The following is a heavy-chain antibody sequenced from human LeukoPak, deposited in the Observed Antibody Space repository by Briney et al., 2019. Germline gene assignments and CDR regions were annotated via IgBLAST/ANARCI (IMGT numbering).Heavy chain of an antibody. CDR2: ISGSGGST. D-gene: IGHD6-19*01. J-gene: IGHJ4*02. Sequence: GGSLRLSCAASGFTFSSYAMGWVRQAPGKGLEWVSAISGSGGSTYYADSVKGRFTISRDNSKNTLYLQMNSLRAEDTAVYYCAKAPIAVAGTYYFDYWGQGTLVTVSS. CDR3: AKAPIAVAGTYYFDY. V-gene: IGHV3-23*01. CDR1: GFTFSSYA.